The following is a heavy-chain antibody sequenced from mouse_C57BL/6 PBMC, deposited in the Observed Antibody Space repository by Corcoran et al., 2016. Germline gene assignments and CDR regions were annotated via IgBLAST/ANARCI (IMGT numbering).Heavy chain of an antibody. CDR2: IYPGSGNT. J-gene: IGHJ2*01. CDR3: ARSGVLLRSRFDY. CDR1: GYTFTDYY. V-gene: IGHV1-76*01. D-gene: IGHD1-1*01. Sequence: QVQLKQSGAELVGPGASVKLSCKASGYTFTDYYINWVKQRPGQGLEWIARIYPGSGNTYYNEKFKGKATLTAEKSSSTAYMQLSSLTSEDSAVYFCARSGVLLRSRFDYWGQGTTLTVSS.